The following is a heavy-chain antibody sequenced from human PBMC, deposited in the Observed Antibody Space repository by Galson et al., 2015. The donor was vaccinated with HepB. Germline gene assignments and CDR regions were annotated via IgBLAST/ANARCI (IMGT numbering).Heavy chain of an antibody. CDR3: AKSSRGGDYIDVYSSLDY. CDR2: IKSDGSKE. Sequence: SLRLSCAFTFSTYGVHWVRQAPGKGLEWAAFIKSDGSKEYYADSVKGRFTISRDNSKNTLYLQMNSLRGEDTAVYYCAKSSRGGDYIDVYSSLDYWGQGTLVTVSS. V-gene: IGHV3-30*02. CDR1: FTFSTYG. J-gene: IGHJ4*02. D-gene: IGHD2-21*02.